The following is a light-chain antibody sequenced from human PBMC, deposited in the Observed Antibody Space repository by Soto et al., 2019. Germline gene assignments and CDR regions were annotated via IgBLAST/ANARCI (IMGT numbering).Light chain of an antibody. J-gene: IGKJ5*01. CDR2: KAS. CDR1: QSISSW. V-gene: IGKV1-5*03. CDR3: QQYNTYST. Sequence: DIQMTQSPSTLSASVGDRVTITFRASQSISSWLAWYQQKPGKAPKLLIYKASSLESEVPSRFSGSGSGTEFTLTISSLQPDDFATYYCQQYNTYSTFGQGTRLEI.